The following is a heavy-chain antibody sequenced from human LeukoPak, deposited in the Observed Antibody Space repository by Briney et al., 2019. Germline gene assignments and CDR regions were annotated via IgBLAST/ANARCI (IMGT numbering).Heavy chain of an antibody. CDR3: TTEVGWPPGY. D-gene: IGHD2-15*01. V-gene: IGHV3-30-3*01. CDR1: GFTFSSYA. Sequence: GGSLRLSCAAPGFTFSSYAMHWVRQAPGKGLEWVAVISYDGSNKYYADSVKGRFTISRDNSKNTLYLQMNSLKIEDTAVYYCTTEVGWPPGYWGQGTLVTVSS. J-gene: IGHJ4*02. CDR2: ISYDGSNK.